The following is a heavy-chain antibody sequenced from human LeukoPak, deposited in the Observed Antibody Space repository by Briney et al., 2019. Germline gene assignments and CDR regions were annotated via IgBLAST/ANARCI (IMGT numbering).Heavy chain of an antibody. CDR3: ARALWVVVTPVFAFDI. V-gene: IGHV3-20*04. Sequence: GGSLRLSCAASGFTFDDYGMSWVRQAPGKGLEWVSGINWNGGSTGYADSVKGRFTISRDNAKNSLYLQMNSLRAEDTALYYCARALWVVVTPVFAFDIWGQGTMVTDSS. CDR1: GFTFDDYG. CDR2: INWNGGST. J-gene: IGHJ3*02. D-gene: IGHD4-23*01.